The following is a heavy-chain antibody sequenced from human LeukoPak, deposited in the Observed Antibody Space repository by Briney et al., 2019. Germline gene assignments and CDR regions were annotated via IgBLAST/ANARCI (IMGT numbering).Heavy chain of an antibody. J-gene: IGHJ4*02. CDR2: TYYSGST. CDR3: AARVVGATNYFDY. Sequence: PSETLPLTCTVSGGSISSYYWSWIRQPPGKGLEWIGHTYYSGSTNYNPSLKGRVTISVDLSKNQFSLKMNSVTAGDTAVYYCAARVVGATNYFDYWDQGNLVTVSS. V-gene: IGHV4-59*01. CDR1: GGSISSYY. D-gene: IGHD1-26*01.